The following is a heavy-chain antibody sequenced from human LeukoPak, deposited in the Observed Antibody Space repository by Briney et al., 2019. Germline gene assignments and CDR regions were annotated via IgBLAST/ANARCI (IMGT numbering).Heavy chain of an antibody. D-gene: IGHD4-17*01. J-gene: IGHJ5*01. CDR2: ITSSGGT. Sequence: GGSLRLSCAASGFTFSSYPVSWVRQAPGRGLEWVSAITSSGGTYYIASVRGRFIVSRDNSRNTLYLQVNGLTAEDTAIYYCAKEDYRDHTTGFDSGGQGTLVTVSS. V-gene: IGHV3-23*01. CDR1: GFTFSSYP. CDR3: AKEDYRDHTTGFDS.